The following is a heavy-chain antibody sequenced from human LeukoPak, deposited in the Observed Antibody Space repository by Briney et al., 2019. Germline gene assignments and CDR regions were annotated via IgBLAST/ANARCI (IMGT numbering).Heavy chain of an antibody. CDR3: ARSLYSSGWTPYFDY. J-gene: IGHJ4*02. CDR1: GGSISSSNW. CDR2: IYHSGST. V-gene: IGHV4-4*02. D-gene: IGHD6-19*01. Sequence: SGTLSLTCAVSGGSISSSNWWGWVRQPPGKGLEWIGEIYHSGSTNYNPSLKSRVTISVDKSKNQFSLKLSSVTAADTAVYYCARSLYSSGWTPYFDYWGQGTLVTVSS.